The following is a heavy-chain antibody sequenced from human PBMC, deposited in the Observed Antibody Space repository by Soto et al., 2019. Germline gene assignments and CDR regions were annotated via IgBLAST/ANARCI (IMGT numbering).Heavy chain of an antibody. CDR3: TRRGDGSGSLDY. V-gene: IGHV4-4*03. D-gene: IGHD3-10*01. CDR2: IYHSGTT. CDR1: GDSISSISW. J-gene: IGHJ4*02. Sequence: QVQLQESGPGLVKPPGTLSLTCAVSGDSISSISWWSWVRLPPGKGLEWIGEIYHSGTTNYNPSLKSRVPISVDKSKNQFSLKLSSVTAADTAVYYCTRRGDGSGSLDYWGQGTLVTVSS.